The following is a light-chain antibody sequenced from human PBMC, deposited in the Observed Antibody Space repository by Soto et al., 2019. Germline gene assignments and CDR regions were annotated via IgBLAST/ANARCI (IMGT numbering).Light chain of an antibody. CDR2: GAS. CDR1: QSISSNY. V-gene: IGKV3-20*01. J-gene: IGKJ2*01. Sequence: EIVLTQSPGTLSLSPGERATLSCRASQSISSNYLAWYQRKPGQAPRLLIYGASSRATGIPDRFSGSESGTDFTLTISRLEPEDFAVYYCQQYGSSPPYTFGQGTKVDIK. CDR3: QQYGSSPPYT.